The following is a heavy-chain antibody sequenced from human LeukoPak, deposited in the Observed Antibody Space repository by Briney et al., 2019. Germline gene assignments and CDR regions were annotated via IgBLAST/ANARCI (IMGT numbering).Heavy chain of an antibody. D-gene: IGHD1-7*01. CDR3: ARGVVGGTTVGP. CDR2: VNPKSGHT. CDR1: GHTFSTYD. V-gene: IGHV1-8*01. Sequence: GASVKVCCKASGHTFSTYDVNWVRQATGQGLEGMGWVNPKSGHTAYAQKFQGRVTMTSDTSTAFLELSSLRFEDTAVYFCARGVVGGTTVGPWGQGTLVTVSS. J-gene: IGHJ5*02.